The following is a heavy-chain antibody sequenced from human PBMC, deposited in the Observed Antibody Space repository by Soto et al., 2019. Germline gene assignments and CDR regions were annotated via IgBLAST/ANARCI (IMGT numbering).Heavy chain of an antibody. D-gene: IGHD2-15*01. CDR2: ITPILGIA. CDR1: GGTFSSYT. J-gene: IGHJ3*01. V-gene: IGHV1-69*02. Sequence: SVKVSCKASGGTFSSYTISWVRQAPGQGLEWMGRITPILGIANYAQKFQGRVTITADKSASTAYMELSSLRSEDTAVYYCARGLGFIVVVVPASAFDFWCQGTMVTVSS. CDR3: ARGLGFIVVVVPASAFDF.